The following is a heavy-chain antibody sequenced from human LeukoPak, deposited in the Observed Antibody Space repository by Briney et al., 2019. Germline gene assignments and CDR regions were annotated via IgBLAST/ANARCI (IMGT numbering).Heavy chain of an antibody. Sequence: GGSLRLSCAASGFTFRSYWMTWLRQAPGKELELVAHINPDGSEESYADSVKGRFTISRDSAKNSLHLQMNNLRVEDTAVYYCARDPYIKAFDIWGQGTMVTVSS. D-gene: IGHD1-14*01. V-gene: IGHV3-7*01. CDR3: ARDPYIKAFDI. CDR1: GFTFRSYW. J-gene: IGHJ3*02. CDR2: INPDGSEE.